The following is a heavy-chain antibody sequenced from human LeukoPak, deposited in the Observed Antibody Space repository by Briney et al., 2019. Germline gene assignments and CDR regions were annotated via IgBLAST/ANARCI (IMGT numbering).Heavy chain of an antibody. Sequence: SETLSLTCTVPAGSISSSSYYWGWIRQPPGKGLEWIGSIYYSGSTYYNPSLKSRVTISVDTSKNQFSLRLSSVTAADTAVYFCARGGDFGSYPYWGQGTLVTVSS. J-gene: IGHJ4*02. CDR1: AGSISSSSYY. V-gene: IGHV4-39*07. D-gene: IGHD1-26*01. CDR2: IYYSGST. CDR3: ARGGDFGSYPY.